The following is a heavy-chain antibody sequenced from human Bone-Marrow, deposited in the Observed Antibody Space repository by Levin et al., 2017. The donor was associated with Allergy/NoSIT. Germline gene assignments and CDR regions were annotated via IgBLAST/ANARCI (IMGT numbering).Heavy chain of an antibody. J-gene: IGHJ5*02. CDR3: ARDAERWSQSWFDP. D-gene: IGHD5-24*01. CDR2: IYYTGST. Sequence: PSETLSLTCTVSGGSINSYYWSWIRQSPGRGLEWVGYIYYTGSTSYNPSLKSRVSISIDTSKSQFSLQLTSVTAADTAVYYCARDAERWSQSWFDPWGQGTLVIVSS. V-gene: IGHV4-59*01. CDR1: GGSINSYY.